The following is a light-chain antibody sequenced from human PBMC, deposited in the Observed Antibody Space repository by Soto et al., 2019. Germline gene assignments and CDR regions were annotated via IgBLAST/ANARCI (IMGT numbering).Light chain of an antibody. Sequence: QSVLTQPPSVSAAPGQKVTISCSGSSSNIGGNSVSWYQQLPGTAPKLLIYDDHKRPSGIPDRFSGSKSGTSATLGITGFQTGDEADYYCGSLDSSLTAYVFGNGTKVTVL. V-gene: IGLV1-51*01. CDR1: SSNIGGNS. J-gene: IGLJ1*01. CDR2: DDH. CDR3: GSLDSSLTAYV.